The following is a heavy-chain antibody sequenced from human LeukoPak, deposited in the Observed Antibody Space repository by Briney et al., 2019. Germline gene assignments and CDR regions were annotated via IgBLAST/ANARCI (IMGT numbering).Heavy chain of an antibody. D-gene: IGHD3-16*01. Sequence: SVKVSCKASGGTFSSYAISWVRQAPGQGLEWMGRIIPIFGTANYAQMFQGRVTITTDESTSTAYMELSSLRSEDTAVYYCARVMKYYYYMDVWGKGTTVTVSS. CDR3: ARVMKYYYYMDV. CDR2: IIPIFGTA. V-gene: IGHV1-69*05. J-gene: IGHJ6*03. CDR1: GGTFSSYA.